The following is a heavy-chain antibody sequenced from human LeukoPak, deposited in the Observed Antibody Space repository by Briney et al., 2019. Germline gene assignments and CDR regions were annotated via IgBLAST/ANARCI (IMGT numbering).Heavy chain of an antibody. CDR1: GFTFSSYA. J-gene: IGHJ4*02. CDR3: VKDDQDCSGGSCYFDY. Sequence: PGGSLRLSCAASGFTFSSYAMHWVRQAPGKGLEWVAVISYDGSNKYYADSVKGRFTISRDNSKDTLYLQMNSLRAEDTAVYYCVKDDQDCSGGSCYFDYWGQGTLVTVSS. V-gene: IGHV3-30-3*01. CDR2: ISYDGSNK. D-gene: IGHD2-15*01.